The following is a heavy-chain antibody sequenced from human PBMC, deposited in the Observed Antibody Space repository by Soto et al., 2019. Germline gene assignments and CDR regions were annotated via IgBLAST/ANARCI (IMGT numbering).Heavy chain of an antibody. J-gene: IGHJ4*02. CDR3: AGGGAGSGPFPWELPDH. D-gene: IGHD1-26*01. CDR2: ITPFSGDV. V-gene: IGHV1-45*02. Sequence: QMQLVQSGAEVKKTGSSVTVSCKALGNTFTYRYLHWVRQAPGQALEWMGWITPFSGDVHYAQKFQERVTITRNRSINTAYMHMSSLRSEDTAMYFCAGGGAGSGPFPWELPDHWGQGTLVTVSS. CDR1: GNTFTYRY.